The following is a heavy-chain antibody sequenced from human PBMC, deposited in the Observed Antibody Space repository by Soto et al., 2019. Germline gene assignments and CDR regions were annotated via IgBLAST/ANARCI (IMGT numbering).Heavy chain of an antibody. J-gene: IGHJ6*03. Sequence: RGSLRLSGAASGCNFSSYSMNWVRQAQGKGLEWVSYISSSSSTIYYADSVKGRFTISRDNAKNSLYLQMNSLRAEDTAVYYCARDPAVTTYSHYYYMDVWGKGTTVTVSS. V-gene: IGHV3-48*01. CDR1: GCNFSSYS. CDR2: ISSSSSTI. D-gene: IGHD4-17*01. CDR3: ARDPAVTTYSHYYYMDV.